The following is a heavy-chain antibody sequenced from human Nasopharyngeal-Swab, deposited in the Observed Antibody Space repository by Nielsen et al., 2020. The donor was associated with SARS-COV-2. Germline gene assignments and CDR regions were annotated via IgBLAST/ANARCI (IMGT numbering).Heavy chain of an antibody. V-gene: IGHV3-9*01. CDR3: AKDIWAGQFLASMDQ. D-gene: IGHD3-3*01. J-gene: IGHJ4*02. CDR1: GFRFDEYG. Sequence: GGSLRLSCGASGFRFDEYGMNWVRQAPGKGLEWVSGITWNSGSIGYADSVKGRFTISRDNAKNSLYLQMNSLRAEDTALYFRAKDIWAGQFLASMDQWGQGTLVTVSS. CDR2: ITWNSGSI.